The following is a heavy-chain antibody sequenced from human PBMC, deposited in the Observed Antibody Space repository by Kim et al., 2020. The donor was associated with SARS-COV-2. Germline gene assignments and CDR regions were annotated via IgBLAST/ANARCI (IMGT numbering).Heavy chain of an antibody. V-gene: IGHV3-23*01. CDR3: AKAWEGDIVVVVAADY. Sequence: GGSLRLSCAASGFTFSSYAMSWVRQAPGKGLEWVSAISGSGGSTYYADSVKGRFTISRDNSKNTLYLQMNSLRAEDTAVYYCAKAWEGDIVVVVAADYWGQGTLVTVSS. CDR2: ISGSGGST. J-gene: IGHJ4*02. CDR1: GFTFSSYA. D-gene: IGHD2-15*01.